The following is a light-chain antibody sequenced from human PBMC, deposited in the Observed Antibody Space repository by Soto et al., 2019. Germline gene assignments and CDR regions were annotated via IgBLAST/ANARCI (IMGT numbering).Light chain of an antibody. J-gene: IGKJ3*01. CDR1: QTISSNY. Sequence: EIVLTQSPGTLSLSPGERATLSCGVSQTISSNYLAWYQQKPGQAPRLLIYGASFRATGIPVRFSGSGSGTDFTLTISRLEPEDFAVYYCQQYGRSPPGFTFGPGTKV. V-gene: IGKV3-20*01. CDR3: QQYGRSPPGFT. CDR2: GAS.